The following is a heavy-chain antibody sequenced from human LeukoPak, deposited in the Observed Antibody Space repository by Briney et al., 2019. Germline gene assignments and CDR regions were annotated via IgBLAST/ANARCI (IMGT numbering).Heavy chain of an antibody. CDR2: IYSGGST. V-gene: IGHV3-53*01. D-gene: IGHD3-22*01. CDR1: GFTVSSNY. J-gene: IGHJ6*03. Sequence: GGSLRLSCAASGFTVSSNYMSWVRQAPGKGLEWVSVIYSGGSTYYADSVKGRFTTSRDNSKNTLYLQMNSLRAEDTAVYYCASRFPYYYDSSGGFHYYYYYMDVWGKGTTVTISS. CDR3: ASRFPYYYDSSGGFHYYYYYMDV.